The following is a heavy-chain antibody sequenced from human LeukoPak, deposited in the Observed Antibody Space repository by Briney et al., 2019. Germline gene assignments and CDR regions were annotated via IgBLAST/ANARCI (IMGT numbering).Heavy chain of an antibody. CDR1: GFSVSGYW. V-gene: IGHV3-7*01. D-gene: IGHD6-13*01. Sequence: GGSLRLSCAVSGFSVSGYWMTWVRQAPGKGLEWVANIKQDGSEKNYVDSVKGRFTISRDNAENSLFLQMNSLRVEDTAVYYCAREWQGGIAAAGTRIEGDYGGQGTLGAVSS. CDR3: AREWQGGIAAAGTRIEGDY. J-gene: IGHJ4*02. CDR2: IKQDGSEK.